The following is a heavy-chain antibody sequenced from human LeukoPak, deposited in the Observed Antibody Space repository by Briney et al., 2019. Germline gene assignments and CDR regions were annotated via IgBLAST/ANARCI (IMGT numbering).Heavy chain of an antibody. D-gene: IGHD4-23*01. V-gene: IGHV4-39*07. CDR1: GGSISSSSYY. CDR3: ARVDAGGNSSLDY. CDR2: IYYSGST. J-gene: IGHJ4*02. Sequence: SQTLSLTSTVSGGSISSSSYYWGWIRQPPGKGLEWIGSIYYSGSTYYNPSLKSRVTISVDTSKNQFSLKLSSVTAADTAVYYCARVDAGGNSSLDYWGQGTLVTVSS.